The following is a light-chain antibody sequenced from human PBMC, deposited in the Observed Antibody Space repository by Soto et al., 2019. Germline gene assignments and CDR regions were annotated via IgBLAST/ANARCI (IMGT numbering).Light chain of an antibody. CDR2: LGS. Sequence: DIVMTQSPLSLPVTPGEPASISCRSSQSLLYSNGYNYLDWYLQRPGQSPQLLISLGSDRASGVXDXXSGSGSGTDFTLKISRVEAEDVGVYYCMQTLQTPFTFGPGTKVDIK. V-gene: IGKV2-28*01. CDR3: MQTLQTPFT. CDR1: QSLLYSNGYNY. J-gene: IGKJ3*01.